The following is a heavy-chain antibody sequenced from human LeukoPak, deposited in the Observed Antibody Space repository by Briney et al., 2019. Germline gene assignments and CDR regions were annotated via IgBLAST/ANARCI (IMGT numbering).Heavy chain of an antibody. V-gene: IGHV4-59*08. CDR1: GGSLSNYY. D-gene: IGHD3-3*01. Sequence: SETLSLTCTVSGGSLSNYYWSWIRQPPGKGLEWIGFIYYSGSTNYNPSLKSRLTISVDTSKNQFSLKLCSVTAADTAVYYCARYSEWPPYFDYWGQGTLVTVSS. CDR2: IYYSGST. J-gene: IGHJ4*02. CDR3: ARYSEWPPYFDY.